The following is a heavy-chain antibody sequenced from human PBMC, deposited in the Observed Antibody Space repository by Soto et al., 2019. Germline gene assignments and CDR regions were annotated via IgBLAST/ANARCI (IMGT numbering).Heavy chain of an antibody. CDR2: ISAYNGNT. Sequence: ASVKVSCKASGYTFTSYGISWVRQAPGQGLEWMGWISAYNGNTNYAQKIQGRVTMTTDTSTSTAYMELRSLRSDDTAVYYCARVSLRNYGSGGMPSFDPWGQGTLVTVSS. CDR3: ARVSLRNYGSGGMPSFDP. V-gene: IGHV1-18*01. J-gene: IGHJ5*02. D-gene: IGHD3-10*01. CDR1: GYTFTSYG.